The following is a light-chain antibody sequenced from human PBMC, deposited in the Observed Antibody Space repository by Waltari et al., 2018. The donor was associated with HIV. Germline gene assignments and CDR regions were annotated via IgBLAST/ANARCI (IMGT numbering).Light chain of an antibody. CDR2: AAS. CDR3: QQSYSTRLT. Sequence: DIQMTQSPSSLSASVGDRGTLTCRASQSISSNLNLYQQKPGRAPKLLIYAASSLQSAVPSRFSGSGSGTDFTLTISSLQPEDFATYYCQQSYSTRLTFGQGTKVEIK. V-gene: IGKV1-39*01. CDR1: QSISSN. J-gene: IGKJ1*01.